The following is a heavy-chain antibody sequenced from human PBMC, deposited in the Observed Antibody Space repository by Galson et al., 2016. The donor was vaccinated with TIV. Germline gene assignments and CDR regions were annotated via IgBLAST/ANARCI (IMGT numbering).Heavy chain of an antibody. CDR2: VDPLTGDT. J-gene: IGHJ5*02. CDR3: AKKRYFDGVSDP. Sequence: SVKVSCKASGYRFITDDFNWLRQATGQGLEWMGRVDPLTGDTVYAQKFQGRVTMTRNLSINTAYMEISSLRFDDTAVYFCAKKRYFDGVSDPWGQGTLVAVSS. D-gene: IGHD3-9*01. CDR1: GYRFITDD. V-gene: IGHV1-8*01.